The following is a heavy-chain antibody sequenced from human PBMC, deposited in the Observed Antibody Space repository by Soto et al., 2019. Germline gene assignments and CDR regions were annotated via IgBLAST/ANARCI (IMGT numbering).Heavy chain of an antibody. Sequence: PGGSLRLSCAASGFTFDDYAMHWVRQAPGKGLEWVSGISWNSGSIGYADSVKGRFTISRDNAKNSLYLQMNSLRAEDTAWYYCAKQAHGMDVWGQGTTVTVSS. V-gene: IGHV3-9*01. CDR3: AKQAHGMDV. CDR2: ISWNSGSI. J-gene: IGHJ6*02. CDR1: GFTFDDYA.